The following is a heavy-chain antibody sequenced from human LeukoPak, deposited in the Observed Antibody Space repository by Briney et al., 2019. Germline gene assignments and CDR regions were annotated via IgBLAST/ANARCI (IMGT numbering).Heavy chain of an antibody. CDR2: ISAYNGNT. J-gene: IGHJ6*02. D-gene: IGHD3-10*01. CDR1: GYTFTSYG. V-gene: IGHV1-18*01. CDR3: ARGRMVRGVIIYRYYYYGMDV. Sequence: ASVKVSCKASGYTFTSYGISWVRQAPGQGLEWMGWISAYNGNTNYAQKLQGRVTMTTDTSTSTAYMELSSLRSEDTAVYYCARGRMVRGVIIYRYYYYGMDVWGQGTTVTVSS.